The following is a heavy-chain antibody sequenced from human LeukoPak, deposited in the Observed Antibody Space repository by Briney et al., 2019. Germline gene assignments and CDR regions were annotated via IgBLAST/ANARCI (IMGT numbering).Heavy chain of an antibody. V-gene: IGHV5-51*01. J-gene: IGHJ3*02. CDR3: XXXXXXXAXXXXDI. CDR1: GYSFXSYW. Sequence: XXXXGYSFXSYWIGWVRQMPGKGLEWMGIIYPGDSDTXYSPSFQGQVTISADKSNSTAYLQWSSLKAADTAMYYCXXXXXXXAXXXXDIWGQXTXVTVSS. CDR2: IYPGDSDT.